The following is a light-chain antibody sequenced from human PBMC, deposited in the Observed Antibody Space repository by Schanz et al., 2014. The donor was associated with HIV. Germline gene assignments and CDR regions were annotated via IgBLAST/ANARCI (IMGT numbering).Light chain of an antibody. CDR1: SSDVGGYNY. J-gene: IGLJ2*01. CDR2: EVS. CDR3: TSYASTSTVV. Sequence: QSALTQPPSASGSPGQSVTISCTGTSSDVGGYNYVSWYQQHPGKAPKLMIYEVSERPSGVSGRFSGSKSGNTASLTVSGLQAEDEANYYCTSYASTSTVVFGGGTKLTVL. V-gene: IGLV2-8*01.